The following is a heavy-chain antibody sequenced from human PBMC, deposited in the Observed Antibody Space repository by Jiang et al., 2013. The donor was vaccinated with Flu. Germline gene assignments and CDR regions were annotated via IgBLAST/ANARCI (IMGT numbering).Heavy chain of an antibody. CDR3: ARGFHVLSGMDV. CDR1: GGSISNYY. CDR2: IYYSGST. J-gene: IGHJ6*02. D-gene: IGHD3-16*01. V-gene: IGHV4-59*01. Sequence: GLVKPSETLSLTCTVSGGSISNYYWSWIRQPPGKGLEWIGYIYYSGSTNYNPSLKRRVTISLDTSKNQFSLKLSSVTAADTAVYYCARGFHVLSGMDVWGQGTTVTVSS.